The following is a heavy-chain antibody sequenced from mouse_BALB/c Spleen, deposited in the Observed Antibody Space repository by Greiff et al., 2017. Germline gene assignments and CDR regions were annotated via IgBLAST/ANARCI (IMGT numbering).Heavy chain of an antibody. CDR1: GFTFSDYG. D-gene: IGHD1-1*01. CDR3: AREERTVVATPPYFDV. V-gene: IGHV5-15*02. Sequence: EVMLVESGGGLVQPGGSRKLSCAASGFTFSDYGMAWVRQAPGKGPEWVAFISNLAYSIYYADTVTGRFTISRENAKNTLYLEMSSLRSEDTAMYYCAREERTVVATPPYFDVWGAGTTVTVSS. J-gene: IGHJ1*01. CDR2: ISNLAYSI.